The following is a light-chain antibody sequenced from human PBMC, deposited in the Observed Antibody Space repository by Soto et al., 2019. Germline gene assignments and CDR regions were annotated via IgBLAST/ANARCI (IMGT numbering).Light chain of an antibody. J-gene: IGLJ1*01. V-gene: IGLV2-14*01. Sequence: QSGLTQPASVSGSPGQSITISCTGSSGDIGAYNYVSWFQQYPGKAPKLIISEVSNRPSGVSNRFSGSKSGTAASLTISGLQTEDEADYFCFSFTTDWTHVFGTGTKVTVL. CDR3: FSFTTDWTHV. CDR2: EVS. CDR1: SGDIGAYNY.